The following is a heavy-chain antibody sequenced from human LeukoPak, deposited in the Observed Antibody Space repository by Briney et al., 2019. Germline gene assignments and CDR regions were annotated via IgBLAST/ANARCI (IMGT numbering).Heavy chain of an antibody. V-gene: IGHV4-59*12. D-gene: IGHD3-22*01. Sequence: SETLSLTCTVSGGSISSYYWNWIRQPPGKGLEWIGYIYYSGSTNYNPSLKSRVTISVDTSKNQFSLKLSSVTAADTAVYYCARVRETYYYDSSPAFFDYWGQGTLVTVSS. CDR3: ARVRETYYYDSSPAFFDY. CDR2: IYYSGST. CDR1: GGSISSYY. J-gene: IGHJ4*02.